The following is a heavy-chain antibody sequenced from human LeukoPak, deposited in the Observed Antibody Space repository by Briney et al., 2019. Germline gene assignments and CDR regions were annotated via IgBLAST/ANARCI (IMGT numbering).Heavy chain of an antibody. Sequence: PGGSLRLSCAASGFTFNGYAMNWVRQAPGKGLEWVSAISDSGDNTYYADSVRGRFTISRDNSMNTLYLQMNTLRAEDTAVYFCARAYCGSGCAATKRGYYFDYWGQGTLVTVSS. CDR2: ISDSGDNT. J-gene: IGHJ4*02. D-gene: IGHD2-21*02. CDR3: ARAYCGSGCAATKRGYYFDY. CDR1: GFTFNGYA. V-gene: IGHV3-23*01.